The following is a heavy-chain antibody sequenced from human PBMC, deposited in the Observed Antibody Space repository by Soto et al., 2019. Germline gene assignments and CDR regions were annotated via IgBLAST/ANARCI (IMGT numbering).Heavy chain of an antibody. D-gene: IGHD1-26*01. CDR2: IYPGDSDT. V-gene: IGHV5-51*01. J-gene: IGHJ4*02. Sequence: ESLKISCKGSGYSFTSYWIGWVRQMPGKGLEWMGIIYPGDSDTRYSPSFQGQVTISADKSISTAYLQWSSLKASDTAMDYCARQPKGATRPRHFDYWGQGTLVTVSS. CDR3: ARQPKGATRPRHFDY. CDR1: GYSFTSYW.